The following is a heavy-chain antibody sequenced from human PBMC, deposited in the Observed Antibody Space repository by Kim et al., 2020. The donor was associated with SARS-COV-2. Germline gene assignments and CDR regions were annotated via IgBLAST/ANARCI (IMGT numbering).Heavy chain of an antibody. CDR3: ARHDALYYYYGMDV. CDR1: GGSISSSSYY. Sequence: SETLSLTCTVSGGSISSSSYYWGWIRQPPGKGLEWIRSIYYSGSTYYNPSLKSRVTISVDTSKNQFSLKLSSVTAADTAVYYCARHDALYYYYGMDVWGQGTTVTVSS. V-gene: IGHV4-39*01. CDR2: IYYSGST. J-gene: IGHJ6*02.